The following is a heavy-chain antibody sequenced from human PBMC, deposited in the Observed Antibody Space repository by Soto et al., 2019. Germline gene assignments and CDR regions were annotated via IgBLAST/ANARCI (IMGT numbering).Heavy chain of an antibody. Sequence: QVQLQQWGAGLLKPSETLSLTCAVYGGSFSGYYWSWIRQPPGKGLEWIGDTNHSGSTNYNPSLKSRVTISVDTSKNQCSLKLSSVTAADTAVYYCARAAPRYCSGGSCYSGSDYWGQGTLVTVSS. V-gene: IGHV4-34*01. J-gene: IGHJ4*02. CDR3: ARAAPRYCSGGSCYSGSDY. CDR1: GGSFSGYY. CDR2: TNHSGST. D-gene: IGHD2-15*01.